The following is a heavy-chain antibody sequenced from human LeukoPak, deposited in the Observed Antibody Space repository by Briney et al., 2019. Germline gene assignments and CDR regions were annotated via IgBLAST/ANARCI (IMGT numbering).Heavy chain of an antibody. V-gene: IGHV1-69*04. Sequence: SVKVSCKASGGTFSSYVINWVRQAPGQGLEWMGRIIPILDTPNYAQKFQGRVTITADKSTSTAYMELSSLRSEDTAVYYCARDLTSYYYDNNGAFDFWGQGTLVTVSS. CDR2: IIPILDTP. CDR1: GGTFSSYV. D-gene: IGHD3-22*01. J-gene: IGHJ4*02. CDR3: ARDLTSYYYDNNGAFDF.